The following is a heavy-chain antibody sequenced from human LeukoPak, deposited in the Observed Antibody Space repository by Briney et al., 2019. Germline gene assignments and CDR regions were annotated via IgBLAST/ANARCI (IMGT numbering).Heavy chain of an antibody. CDR1: GFTLRSYA. V-gene: IGHV3-23*01. D-gene: IGHD6-19*01. Sequence: GGSLRLSCEVSGFTLRSYAMSWVRQAPGKGLEWVSVISGSTGRTHFADSVKGRFTISRDNSKNTLYLQMNSLRAEDTAVYYCAVAGLSYWYFDLWGRGTLVTVSS. CDR3: AVAGLSYWYFDL. J-gene: IGHJ2*01. CDR2: ISGSTGRT.